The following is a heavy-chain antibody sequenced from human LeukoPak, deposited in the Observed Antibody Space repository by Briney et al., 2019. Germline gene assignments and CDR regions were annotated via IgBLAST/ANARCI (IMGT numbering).Heavy chain of an antibody. J-gene: IGHJ4*02. CDR3: ARLMTAAAGSYYFDY. D-gene: IGHD6-13*01. CDR2: IDPSDSYT. CDR1: GYSFTNHW. V-gene: IGHV5-10-1*01. Sequence: GESLKISCKGSGYSFTNHWISWVRQMPGKGLEWMGRIDPSDSYTNYSPSFQGHVTISADKSISTAYLQWSSLKASDTAMYYCARLMTAAAGSYYFDYWGQGTLVTVSS.